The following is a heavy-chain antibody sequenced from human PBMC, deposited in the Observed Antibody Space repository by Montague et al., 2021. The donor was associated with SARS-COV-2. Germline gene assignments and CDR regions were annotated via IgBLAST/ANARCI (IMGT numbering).Heavy chain of an antibody. Sequence: SLSLSCAASGFTFNSYWMHWVRQAPGKGLVWVSRINSDGTTTTYADSVKGRFTTSRDNAKDTLYLQMNSLRAEDTALYFCARGGPLPYYYYGMDVWGQGTTVTVSS. J-gene: IGHJ6*02. CDR2: INSDGTTT. CDR1: GFTFNSYW. V-gene: IGHV3-74*01. D-gene: IGHD1-14*01. CDR3: ARGGPLPYYYYGMDV.